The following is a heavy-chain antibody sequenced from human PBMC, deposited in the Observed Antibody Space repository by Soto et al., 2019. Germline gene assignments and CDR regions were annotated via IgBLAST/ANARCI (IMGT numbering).Heavy chain of an antibody. Sequence: GSLRLSCAAFRFTFSSYVMHWVRQAPGKGLEWVAVVSYDGTNKHYAATAKGRFTISRDNSKNSLYLQMNSLRPEDTAVYYCARDRVEWRWYFDLWGRGTLVTVSS. J-gene: IGHJ2*01. D-gene: IGHD3-3*01. CDR1: RFTFSSYV. V-gene: IGHV3-30-3*01. CDR3: ARDRVEWRWYFDL. CDR2: VSYDGTNK.